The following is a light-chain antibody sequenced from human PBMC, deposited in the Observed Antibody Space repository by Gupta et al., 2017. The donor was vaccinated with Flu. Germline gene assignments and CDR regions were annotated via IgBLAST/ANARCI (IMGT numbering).Light chain of an antibody. CDR1: SSNIGNNR. CDR3: ATWDDSMNSLV. V-gene: IGLV1-47*02. Sequence: QSVLTQPPSPSGTPGQRVTIPCSGSSSNIGNNRKYWYQLLPGTAPKLLIYSNDQRPSGVPARFSGSKSGTSASLTISGLRSEDDADYYCATWDDSMNSLVFGGGTTLTVL. CDR2: SND. J-gene: IGLJ3*02.